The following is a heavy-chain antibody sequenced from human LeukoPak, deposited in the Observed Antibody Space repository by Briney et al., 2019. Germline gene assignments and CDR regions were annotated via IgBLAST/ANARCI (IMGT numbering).Heavy chain of an antibody. CDR1: GYTFTSYG. Sequence: GASVKVSCKASGYTFTSYGISWVRQAPGQGHEWMGWISAYNGNTNYAQKFQGRVTMTTDISTSTAYMELRSLRSDDTAVYYCARERHYYERLFDYWGQGTLVSVSS. D-gene: IGHD3-22*01. J-gene: IGHJ4*02. CDR2: ISAYNGNT. CDR3: ARERHYYERLFDY. V-gene: IGHV1-18*01.